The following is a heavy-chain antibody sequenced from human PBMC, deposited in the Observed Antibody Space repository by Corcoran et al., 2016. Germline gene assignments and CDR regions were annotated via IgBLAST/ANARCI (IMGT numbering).Heavy chain of an antibody. Sequence: QLQLQESGPGLVKPSETLSLTCTVSGGSISSSSYYWGWIRQPPGKGLEWIGSIYYSGSTYYNPSLKSRVTISVDTSKNQFSLKLSSVTAAATAVYYGARAVSSGWDRGHYFDYWGQGTLVTVSS. CDR3: ARAVSSGWDRGHYFDY. CDR2: IYYSGST. CDR1: GGSISSSSYY. J-gene: IGHJ4*02. D-gene: IGHD6-19*01. V-gene: IGHV4-39*07.